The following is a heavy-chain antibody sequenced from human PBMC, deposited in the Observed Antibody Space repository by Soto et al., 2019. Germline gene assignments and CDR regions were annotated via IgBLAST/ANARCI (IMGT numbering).Heavy chain of an antibody. CDR1: GFTFSSYA. J-gene: IGHJ4*02. CDR3: AKDRPVTMIVVANFDY. D-gene: IGHD3-22*01. CDR2: ISGSGGST. Sequence: EVQLLESGGGLVQPGGSLRLSCAASGFTFSSYAMSWVRQAPGKGLEWVSAISGSGGSTYYADSVKGRFTISRDNSKNTRYLQMNSLRAEDTAVYYCAKDRPVTMIVVANFDYWGQGTLVTVSS. V-gene: IGHV3-23*01.